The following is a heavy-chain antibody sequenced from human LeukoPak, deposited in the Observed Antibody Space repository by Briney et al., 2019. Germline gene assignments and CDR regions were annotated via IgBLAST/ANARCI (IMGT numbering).Heavy chain of an antibody. Sequence: PSETLSLTCTVSGGSITTSSYYWGWIRQPPGKGLEWIGTVYYSGSTYYNPSLKSRVTISVDTSKNQFSLKLTSVTAADTAVYYCARQVTAAAGTNWFDPWGQGTLVTVSS. CDR3: ARQVTAAAGTNWFDP. J-gene: IGHJ5*02. D-gene: IGHD6-13*01. CDR1: GGSITTSSYY. CDR2: VYYSGST. V-gene: IGHV4-39*01.